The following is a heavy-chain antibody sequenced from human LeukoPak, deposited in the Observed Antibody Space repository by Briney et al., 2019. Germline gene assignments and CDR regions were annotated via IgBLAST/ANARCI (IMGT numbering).Heavy chain of an antibody. CDR2: IKTDGSTV. Sequence: GGSLRLSCTASGFTFSSYWVHCVRQAPGKGLGWVSHIKTDGSTVNYADSVKGRFTISRDNAKNTLYLQMNSLRAEDTAVYFCARAGFYNGFDYWGQGTLVTASS. J-gene: IGHJ4*02. D-gene: IGHD2-8*01. CDR3: ARAGFYNGFDY. V-gene: IGHV3-74*01. CDR1: GFTFSSYW.